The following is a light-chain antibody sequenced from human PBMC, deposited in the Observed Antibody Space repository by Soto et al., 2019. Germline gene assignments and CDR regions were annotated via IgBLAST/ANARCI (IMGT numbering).Light chain of an antibody. V-gene: IGLV2-14*01. CDR2: DVS. J-gene: IGLJ1*01. CDR1: SSDVGGYNY. CDR3: SSYTTSSTL. Sequence: QSVLTQPASLSGSPGQSITISCTGTSSDVGGYNYVSWYQQHPGKAPKLMVYDVSNRPSGVSNRFSGSKSGNTASLTISGLQAEDAADYYSSSYTTSSTLFGTGTKVTVL.